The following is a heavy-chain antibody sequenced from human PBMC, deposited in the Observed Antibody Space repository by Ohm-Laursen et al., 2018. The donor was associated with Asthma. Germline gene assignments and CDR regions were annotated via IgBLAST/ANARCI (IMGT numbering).Heavy chain of an antibody. CDR2: IYPGGAT. J-gene: IGHJ3*01. V-gene: IGHV3-53*01. CDR3: ARGQGSGDISGSDPFDL. CDR1: GVSVSRHF. Sequence: GSLRLSCTASGVSVSRHFMNWIRQGPEKGLEWVSDIYPGGATFYADSVKGRFTISRDDSKNTLNLQMSSLRGDDTAVYYCARGQGSGDISGSDPFDLWGQGTTVIVSS. D-gene: IGHD3-10*01.